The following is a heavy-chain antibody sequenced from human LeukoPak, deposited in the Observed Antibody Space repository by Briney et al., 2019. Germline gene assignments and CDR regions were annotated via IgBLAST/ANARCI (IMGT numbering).Heavy chain of an antibody. Sequence: GASVKVSCKASGYTFTSYYMHWVRQAPGQGLEWMGIINPSGGSTSYAQKFQGRVTMTRDTSTSTVYMELSSLRSEDTAVYYCGRDLGSSGWEVIFDYWGQGTLVTVSS. CDR2: INPSGGST. CDR1: GYTFTSYY. D-gene: IGHD6-19*01. CDR3: GRDLGSSGWEVIFDY. V-gene: IGHV1-46*01. J-gene: IGHJ4*02.